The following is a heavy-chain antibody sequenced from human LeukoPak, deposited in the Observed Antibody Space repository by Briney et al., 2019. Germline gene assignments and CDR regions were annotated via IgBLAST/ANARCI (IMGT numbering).Heavy chain of an antibody. V-gene: IGHV3-21*01. J-gene: IGHJ4*02. CDR3: ARDKYYDSSGYYSLAY. CDR2: ISSSSSYI. CDR1: GFTFSSYS. D-gene: IGHD3-22*01. Sequence: KAGGSLRLSCAASGFTFSSYSMNWVRQAPGKGLEWVSSISSSSSYIYYADSVKGRFTISRDNAKNSLYLQMNSLRAEDTAVYYCARDKYYDSSGYYSLAYWGQGTLVTVSS.